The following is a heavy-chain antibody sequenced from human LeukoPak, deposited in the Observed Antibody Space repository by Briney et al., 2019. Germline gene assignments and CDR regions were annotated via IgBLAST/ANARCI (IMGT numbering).Heavy chain of an antibody. CDR3: AKGDSDGDQYYYYYMDV. J-gene: IGHJ6*03. D-gene: IGHD4-17*01. V-gene: IGHV3-23*01. Sequence: GGSLRLSCAASGFTFSSYAMSWVRQAPGKGLEWVSAISGSGGSTYYADSVKGRFTISRDNSKNTLYLQMNSLRAEDTAVYYCAKGDSDGDQYYYYYMDVWGKGTTVTVSS. CDR1: GFTFSSYA. CDR2: ISGSGGST.